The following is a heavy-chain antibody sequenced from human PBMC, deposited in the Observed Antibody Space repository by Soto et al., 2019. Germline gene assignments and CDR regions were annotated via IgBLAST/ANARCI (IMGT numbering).Heavy chain of an antibody. V-gene: IGHV3-74*01. CDR3: AQDCLGVGFDY. CDR2: IKTDVGST. Sequence: QPGGSLRLSCAASGFTFSNYWMHWVRQAPGKGLVWVSRIKTDVGSTNYADSVKGRFTISRDNARNTVYLKTNSLRPDDTAVYYCAQDCLGVGFDYWGQGTLVTVSS. CDR1: GFTFSNYW. J-gene: IGHJ4*02. D-gene: IGHD3-16*01.